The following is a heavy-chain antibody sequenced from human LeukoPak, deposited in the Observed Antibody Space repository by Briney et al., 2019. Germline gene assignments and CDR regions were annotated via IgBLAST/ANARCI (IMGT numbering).Heavy chain of an antibody. CDR3: ARGGPLQNYDILTGYYLHYFDY. J-gene: IGHJ4*02. CDR2: INHSGST. CDR1: GGSFSGYY. D-gene: IGHD3-9*01. Sequence: SETLSLTCAVYGGSFSGYYWSWIRHPPGKGLEWIGEINHSGSTNYNPSLKRRVTISVDTSKNQFSLKLSSVTAADTAVYYCARGGPLQNYDILTGYYLHYFDYWGQGTLVTVSS. V-gene: IGHV4-34*01.